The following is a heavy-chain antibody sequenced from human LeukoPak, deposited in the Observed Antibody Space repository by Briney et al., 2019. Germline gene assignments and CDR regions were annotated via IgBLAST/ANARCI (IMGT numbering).Heavy chain of an antibody. D-gene: IGHD2-2*01. CDR1: GFTFSSDG. J-gene: IGHJ4*02. V-gene: IGHV3-30*03. CDR3: AAAIGLDY. Sequence: GGSLRLSCAASGFTFSSDGMHWVRQAPGKGLEWVAVISYDGSNKYYADSVKGRFTISRDNSKNTLYLQMNSLRAEDTAVYYCAAAIGLDYWGQGTLVTVSS. CDR2: ISYDGSNK.